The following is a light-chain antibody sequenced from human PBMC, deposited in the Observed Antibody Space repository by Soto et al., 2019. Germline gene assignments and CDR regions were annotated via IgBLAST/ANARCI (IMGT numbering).Light chain of an antibody. J-gene: IGKJ1*01. V-gene: IGKV1-5*01. CDR3: QQYNSYSWT. CDR2: DAS. CDR1: QSISSR. Sequence: DIQMTQSPSTLSASVGDRVTITCRASQSISSRLAWYQQKPGKAPKLLIYDASSLEGGVPSRFSGSGSGTEFTLTISSLQPDDFAAYYCQQYNSYSWTFGQGTKVEIK.